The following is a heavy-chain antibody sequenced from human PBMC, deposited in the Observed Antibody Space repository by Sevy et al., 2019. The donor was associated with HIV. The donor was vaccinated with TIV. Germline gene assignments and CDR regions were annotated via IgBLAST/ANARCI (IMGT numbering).Heavy chain of an antibody. CDR2: INPNSGGT. Sequence: ASVKVSCKASGYTFTGYYMHWVRQAPGQGLEWMGRINPNSGGTNYAQKFQGRVTMTRDTSIRTAYMERSRLRSDETAVYYCARGGRAARVFYYYYGMDVWGQGTTVTVSS. J-gene: IGHJ6*02. D-gene: IGHD6-6*01. CDR1: GYTFTGYY. V-gene: IGHV1-2*06. CDR3: ARGGRAARVFYYYYGMDV.